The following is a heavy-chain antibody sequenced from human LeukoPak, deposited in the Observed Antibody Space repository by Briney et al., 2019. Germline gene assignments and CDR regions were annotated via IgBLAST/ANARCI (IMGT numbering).Heavy chain of an antibody. Sequence: GGSLRLSCAASGFTFSDYYMSWIRQAPGKGLEWVSYISGSGSTVYYAASVGGRFTISRDNAKNSLFLQMNSLRAEDTAVYYCARDRGNSDPGDWFDSWGQGTLFTVSS. J-gene: IGHJ5*01. V-gene: IGHV3-11*01. CDR1: GFTFSDYY. D-gene: IGHD4-23*01. CDR2: ISGSGSTV. CDR3: ARDRGNSDPGDWFDS.